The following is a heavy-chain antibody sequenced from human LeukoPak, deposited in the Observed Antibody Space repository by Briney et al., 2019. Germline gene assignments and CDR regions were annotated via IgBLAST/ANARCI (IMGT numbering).Heavy chain of an antibody. CDR2: IGPNGAST. CDR3: VKDLTGTWSFDY. J-gene: IGHJ4*02. D-gene: IGHD3-9*01. Sequence: GESLRLSCSTSGFTFSNHFMHWVRQAPGKGLEYVSSIGPNGASTLYADSVKDRFTISRDNSKNALYLQLTSLRLEDTALYYCVKDLTGTWSFDYWGQGTLVTVSS. CDR1: GFTFSNHF. V-gene: IGHV3-64D*06.